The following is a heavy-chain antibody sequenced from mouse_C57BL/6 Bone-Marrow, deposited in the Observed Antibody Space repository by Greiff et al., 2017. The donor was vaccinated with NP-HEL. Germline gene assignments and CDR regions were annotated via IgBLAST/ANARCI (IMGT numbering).Heavy chain of an antibody. D-gene: IGHD2-1*01. Sequence: QVQLQQPGAELVMPGASVKLSCKASSYTFTSYWMHWVKQRPGQGLEWIGEIDPSDSYTNYNQKFKGKSTLTVDKSSSTAYMQLSSLTSEDSAVYYCARWEGNYQAWFAYWGQGTLVTVSA. CDR1: SYTFTSYW. CDR2: IDPSDSYT. CDR3: ARWEGNYQAWFAY. V-gene: IGHV1-69*01. J-gene: IGHJ3*01.